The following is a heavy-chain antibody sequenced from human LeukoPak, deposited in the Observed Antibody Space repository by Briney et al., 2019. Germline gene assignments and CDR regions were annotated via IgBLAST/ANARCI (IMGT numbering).Heavy chain of an antibody. CDR3: ARHFVGEEAAGEIDAFDI. V-gene: IGHV4-39*01. D-gene: IGHD3-10*01. Sequence: SEALSLTCTVSGGSISSSSYYWGWIRQPPGKGLEWIGSIYYSGSTYYNPSLKSRVTISVDTSKNQFSLKLSSVTAADTAVYYCARHFVGEEAAGEIDAFDIWGQGTMVTVSS. CDR2: IYYSGST. J-gene: IGHJ3*02. CDR1: GGSISSSSYY.